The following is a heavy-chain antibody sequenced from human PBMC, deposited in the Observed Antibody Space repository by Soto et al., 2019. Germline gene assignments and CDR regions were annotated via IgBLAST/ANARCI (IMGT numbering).Heavy chain of an antibody. J-gene: IGHJ6*02. D-gene: IGHD2-21*02. CDR2: ISYDGSNK. Sequence: QVQLVESGGGVVQPGRSLRLSCAASGFTFSSYAMHWVRQAPGKGLEWVAVISYDGSNKYYADSVKGRFTTSRDNSKNTLYLQMNSLRAEDTAVYYCARDRDVPTYYYYYGMDVWGQGTTVTVSS. V-gene: IGHV3-30-3*01. CDR1: GFTFSSYA. CDR3: ARDRDVPTYYYYYGMDV.